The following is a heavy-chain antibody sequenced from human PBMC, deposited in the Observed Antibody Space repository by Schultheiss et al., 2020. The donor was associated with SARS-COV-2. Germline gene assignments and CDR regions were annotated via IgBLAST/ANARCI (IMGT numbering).Heavy chain of an antibody. D-gene: IGHD3-22*01. J-gene: IGHJ4*02. CDR2: ISSKNNYI. CDR3: ARKRTYFDNTGYPDY. CDR1: GFSFIIYA. Sequence: GGSLRLSCTASGFSFIIYAMTWVRQAPGKGLEWVSSISSKNNYIYYADSVKGRFTVSRDNAKNSLYLQMSSLRADDTAVYYCARKRTYFDNTGYPDYSGQGTLVTVSS. V-gene: IGHV3-21*01.